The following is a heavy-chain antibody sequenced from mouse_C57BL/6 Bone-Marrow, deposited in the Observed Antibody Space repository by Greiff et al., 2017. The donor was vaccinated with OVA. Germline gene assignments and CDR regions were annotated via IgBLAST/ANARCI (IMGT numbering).Heavy chain of an antibody. Sequence: QVQLQQPGAELVKPGASVKLSCKASGYTFTSYWMQWVKQRPGQGLEWFGEFDPSDSYTNYNQKFKGKATLTVDTSSSTAYMQLSSLTSEDSAVYYCAREGYAHAYWGQGTLVTVSA. V-gene: IGHV1-50*01. CDR2: FDPSDSYT. CDR3: AREGYAHAY. J-gene: IGHJ3*01. D-gene: IGHD3-2*02. CDR1: GYTFTSYW.